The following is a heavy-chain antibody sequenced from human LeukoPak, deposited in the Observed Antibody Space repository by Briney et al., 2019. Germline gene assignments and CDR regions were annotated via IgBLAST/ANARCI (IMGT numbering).Heavy chain of an antibody. D-gene: IGHD5-12*01. V-gene: IGHV1-69*04. CDR1: GGTFSSYA. CDR3: ARDLFGGGYDVYYYYGMDV. J-gene: IGHJ6*02. Sequence: ASVKVSCKASGGTFSSYAISWVRQAPGQGLEWMGRIIPILGIANYAQKFQGRVTITADKSTSTAYMELSSLRSEDTAVYYCARDLFGGGYDVYYYYGMDVWGQGTTVTVSS. CDR2: IIPILGIA.